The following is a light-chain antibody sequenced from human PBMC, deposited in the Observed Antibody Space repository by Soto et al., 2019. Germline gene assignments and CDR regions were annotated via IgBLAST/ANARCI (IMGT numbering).Light chain of an antibody. Sequence: QSALTQPASVSGSPGQSITISCTGTSSDIGGYKYVSWYQQHPGKALKLMIFEVSNRPSGVSNRFSGSKSGNTASLTISGLQADDEADYYCSSYTSSDTLVVFGGGTQLTVL. V-gene: IGLV2-14*01. CDR3: SSYTSSDTLVV. CDR1: SSDIGGYKY. J-gene: IGLJ2*01. CDR2: EVS.